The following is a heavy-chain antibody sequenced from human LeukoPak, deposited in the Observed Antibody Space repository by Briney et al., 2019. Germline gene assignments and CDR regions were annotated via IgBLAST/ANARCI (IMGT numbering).Heavy chain of an antibody. D-gene: IGHD1-26*01. CDR1: GGSISSYY. CDR2: IYYSGNT. Sequence: SETLSLTCTVSGGSISSYYWNWIRQPPGKGLEWIAYIYYSGNTNYNPSLKSRVTISVDTSKNQFSLKLSSVTAADTAVYYCARDVGATPGYFDYWGQGTLVTVSS. CDR3: ARDVGATPGYFDY. J-gene: IGHJ4*02. V-gene: IGHV4-59*01.